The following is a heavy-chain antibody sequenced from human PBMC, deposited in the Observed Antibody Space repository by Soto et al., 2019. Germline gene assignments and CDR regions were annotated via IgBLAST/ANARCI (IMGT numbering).Heavy chain of an antibody. CDR1: GFTFSNYA. CDR2: ISGSGGST. J-gene: IGHJ4*02. D-gene: IGHD2-2*01. CDR3: AKGTSKLDY. Sequence: PGVSLRLSCTASGFTFSNYAVTWVRQAPGKGLEWVSTISGSGGSTYYADAVKGRFTISRDNSKNTLYLQMSSLTAEDTAVYYCAKGTSKLDYWGQGTLVTVSS. V-gene: IGHV3-23*01.